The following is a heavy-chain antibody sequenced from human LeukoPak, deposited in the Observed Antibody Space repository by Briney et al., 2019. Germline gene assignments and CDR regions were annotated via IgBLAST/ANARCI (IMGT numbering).Heavy chain of an antibody. CDR2: MKPNSGET. D-gene: IGHD4-23*01. V-gene: IGHV1-8*01. Sequence: GASVTVSCTASGYTFTNYDLSWVRQATGQGLEWLGWMKPNSGETGYAQKFQGRVTLTRDTSISTAYMELSGLKSEDTAVYYCARDYGGDSGWFDPWGQGTLVTVSS. CDR3: ARDYGGDSGWFDP. CDR1: GYTFTNYD. J-gene: IGHJ5*02.